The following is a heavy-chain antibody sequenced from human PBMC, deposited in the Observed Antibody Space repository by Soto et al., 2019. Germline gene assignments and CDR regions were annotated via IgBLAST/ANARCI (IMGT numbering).Heavy chain of an antibody. CDR3: AKVLDYYDSSGYLDY. Sequence: PGGSLRLSCAASGFTFSSYGMHWVRQAPGKGLEWVAVISYDGSNKYYADSVKGRFTISRDNSKNTLYLQMNSLRAEDTAVYYCAKVLDYYDSSGYLDYWGQGTLVTVSS. V-gene: IGHV3-30*18. CDR1: GFTFSSYG. J-gene: IGHJ4*02. CDR2: ISYDGSNK. D-gene: IGHD3-22*01.